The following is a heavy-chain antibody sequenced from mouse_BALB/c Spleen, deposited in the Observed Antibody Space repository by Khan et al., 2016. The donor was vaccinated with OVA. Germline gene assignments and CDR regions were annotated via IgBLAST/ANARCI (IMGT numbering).Heavy chain of an antibody. D-gene: IGHD2-10*02. CDR1: GFTFSDYY. V-gene: IGHV5-12*02. Sequence: EVELVESGGGLVQPGGSLKLSCATPGFTFSDYYMYWFRQTPEKRLEWVAYISHGGGNTYYPDTVKGRFTLSRDNAKNTLYLQMSRLRSEDTALYYSERHGYGKGDAMDYWGQGTTVTVSS. CDR2: ISHGGGNT. J-gene: IGHJ4*01. CDR3: ERHGYGKGDAMDY.